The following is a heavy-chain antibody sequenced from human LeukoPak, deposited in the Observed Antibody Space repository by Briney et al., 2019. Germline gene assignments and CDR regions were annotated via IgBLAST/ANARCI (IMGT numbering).Heavy chain of an antibody. CDR3: AGGNSMDV. J-gene: IGHJ6*04. V-gene: IGHV3-7*03. CDR2: IKSDGSGI. D-gene: IGHD1/OR15-1a*01. Sequence: SGGSLRLSCAVSGFPFSNSWMYWVRQAPGKGREGVANIKSDGSGISYVVTVKGRFIISRDNARNTLYLQMNSLRVEDTAVYFCAGGNSMDVWGKGTAVTVSS. CDR1: GFPFSNSW.